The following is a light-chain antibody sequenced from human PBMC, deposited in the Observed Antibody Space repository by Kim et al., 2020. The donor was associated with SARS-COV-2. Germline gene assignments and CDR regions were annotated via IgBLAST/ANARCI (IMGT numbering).Light chain of an antibody. V-gene: IGLV3-25*03. CDR1: ALPKQY. CDR3: QSADSSGTHWV. CDR2: KDS. J-gene: IGLJ3*02. Sequence: PGQTARITCSGDALPKQYAYWYQQKPGQAPVLVIYKDSERPSGIPERFSGSSSGTTVTLTISGVQAEDEADYYCQSADSSGTHWVFGGGTKLTVL.